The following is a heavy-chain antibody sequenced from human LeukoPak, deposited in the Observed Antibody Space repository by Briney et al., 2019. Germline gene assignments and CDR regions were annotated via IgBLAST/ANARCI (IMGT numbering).Heavy chain of an antibody. CDR3: ASAGITGGFDY. CDR2: IYSGGST. CDR1: GFTVSSNY. Sequence: GESLKISCAASGFTVSSNYMSWVRQAPGKGLEWVSVIYSGGSTYYADSVKGRFTISRDNSKNTLYLQMNSLRAEDTAVYYCASAGITGGFDYWGQGTLVTVSS. D-gene: IGHD1-14*01. J-gene: IGHJ4*02. V-gene: IGHV3-53*01.